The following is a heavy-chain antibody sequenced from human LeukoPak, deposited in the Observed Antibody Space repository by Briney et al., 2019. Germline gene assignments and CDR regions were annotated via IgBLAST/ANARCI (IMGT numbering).Heavy chain of an antibody. CDR2: ISSSSSYI. CDR3: ARDSAEVAVRGDY. Sequence: GGSLRLYCAASGFTFSSYSMNWVRQAPGKGLEWVSSISSSSSYIYYADSVKGRFTISRDNAKNSLYLQMNSLRAEDTAVYYCARDSAEVAVRGDYWGQGTLVTVSS. D-gene: IGHD6-19*01. V-gene: IGHV3-21*01. CDR1: GFTFSSYS. J-gene: IGHJ4*02.